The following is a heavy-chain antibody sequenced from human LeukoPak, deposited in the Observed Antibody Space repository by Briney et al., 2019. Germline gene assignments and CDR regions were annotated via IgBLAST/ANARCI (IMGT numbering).Heavy chain of an antibody. Sequence: ASVKVSCKASGYTFTTYGLSWVRQAPGQGLEWLGWISTYDDNIKYAQSLQGRLTLTIDTSTSTAYMELRSLTSDDTAVYYCARKTYYYDSSGYYRLMYYFDYWGQGTLVTVSS. V-gene: IGHV1-18*01. CDR1: GYTFTTYG. CDR2: ISTYDDNI. CDR3: ARKTYYYDSSGYYRLMYYFDY. D-gene: IGHD3-22*01. J-gene: IGHJ4*02.